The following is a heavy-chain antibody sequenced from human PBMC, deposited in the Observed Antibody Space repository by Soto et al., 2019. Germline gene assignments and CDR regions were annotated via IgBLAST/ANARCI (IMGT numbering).Heavy chain of an antibody. J-gene: IGHJ3*02. V-gene: IGHV4-59*01. Sequence: TETLSLTCTVSGGSISGYYWTWIRQPPGKGLEWIGYIYYSGSTNYSPSLKSRVTISVDTSKNQFSLKLSSATAADTAVYYCARDRIDAFDIWDQGTMVTVSS. CDR2: IYYSGST. CDR3: ARDRIDAFDI. CDR1: GGSISGYY.